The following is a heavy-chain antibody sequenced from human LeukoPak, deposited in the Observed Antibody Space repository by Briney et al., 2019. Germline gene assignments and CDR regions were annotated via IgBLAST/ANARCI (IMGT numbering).Heavy chain of an antibody. V-gene: IGHV3-30-3*01. D-gene: IGHD6-13*01. CDR3: ARKPSGGSSWFEDY. Sequence: GGSLRLSCAASGFIFSSYAMHWVRQAPGKGLEWVAVISYDGSNKYYADSVKGRFTISRDNSKNTLYLQMNSLRAEDTAVYYCARKPSGGSSWFEDYWGQGTLVTVSS. J-gene: IGHJ4*02. CDR1: GFIFSSYA. CDR2: ISYDGSNK.